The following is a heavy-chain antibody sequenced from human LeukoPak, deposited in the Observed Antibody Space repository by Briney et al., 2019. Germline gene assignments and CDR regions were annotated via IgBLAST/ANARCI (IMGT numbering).Heavy chain of an antibody. J-gene: IGHJ4*02. V-gene: IGHV3-48*02. D-gene: IGHD1-26*01. Sequence: PGGSLRLSCAASGFTFSSYSMNWVRQAPGKGLEWASYISSSSSTIYYADSVKGRFTISRDNAKNSLYLQMNSLRDEDTAVYYCARGFKSRGSYPLFDYWGQGTLVTVSS. CDR2: ISSSSSTI. CDR3: ARGFKSRGSYPLFDY. CDR1: GFTFSSYS.